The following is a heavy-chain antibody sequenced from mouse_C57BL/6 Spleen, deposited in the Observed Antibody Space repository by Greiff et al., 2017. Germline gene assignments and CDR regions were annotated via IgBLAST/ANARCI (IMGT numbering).Heavy chain of an antibody. CDR2: IDPVTGGT. D-gene: IGHD4-1*01. J-gene: IGHJ3*01. Sequence: QVQLQQSGAELVRPGASVTLSCKASGYTFTDYEMHWVKQTPVHGLEWIGAIDPVTGGTAYNQKFTGKAILTADKSSSTAYMELRSLTSEDSAVYYCTRGGLGRGFAYWGQGTLVTVSA. CDR1: GYTFTDYE. CDR3: TRGGLGRGFAY. V-gene: IGHV1-15*01.